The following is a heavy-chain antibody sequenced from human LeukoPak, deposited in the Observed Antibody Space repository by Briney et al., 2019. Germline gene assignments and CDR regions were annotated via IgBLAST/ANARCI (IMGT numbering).Heavy chain of an antibody. CDR2: IYYSGST. D-gene: IGHD4-17*01. J-gene: IGHJ4*02. V-gene: IGHV4-30-4*01. CDR1: GGSISSGDYY. CDR3: ARVPTTYDYGVNIDY. Sequence: SETLSLTCTVSGGSISSGDYYWSWIRQPPGKGLEWIGYIYYSGSTYYNPSLKSRVTISVDTSKDQFSLKLSSVTAADTAVYYCARVPTTYDYGVNIDYWAQGTLVTVSS.